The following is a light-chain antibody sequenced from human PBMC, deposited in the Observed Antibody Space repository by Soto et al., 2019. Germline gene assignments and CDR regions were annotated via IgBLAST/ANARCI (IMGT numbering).Light chain of an antibody. V-gene: IGLV2-14*03. J-gene: IGLJ2*01. Sequence: QSALTQPASVSGSPGQSITISCTGTSNDVGGYKYVSWYQQHPGKAPRLLIYDVTNRPSGVSNRFSGSKSGNTASLTISGLQTEDEADYYCNSYTSSGTVVFGGGTKVTVL. CDR2: DVT. CDR1: SNDVGGYKY. CDR3: NSYTSSGTVV.